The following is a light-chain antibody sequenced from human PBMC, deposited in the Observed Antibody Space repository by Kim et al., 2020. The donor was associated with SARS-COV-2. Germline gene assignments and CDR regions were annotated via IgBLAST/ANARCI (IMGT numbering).Light chain of an antibody. V-gene: IGKV1-27*01. J-gene: IGKJ4*01. CDR2: AAS. CDR3: QKYNVPPLT. Sequence: DIQMTQSPSSLSASVGDRVTITCRASLGISYYLAWYQQKPGKVPKLLIYAASTLQSGVPSRFSGSGSGREFTITIASLQPEDVATYYCQKYNVPPLTFGGGTKLDIK. CDR1: LGISYY.